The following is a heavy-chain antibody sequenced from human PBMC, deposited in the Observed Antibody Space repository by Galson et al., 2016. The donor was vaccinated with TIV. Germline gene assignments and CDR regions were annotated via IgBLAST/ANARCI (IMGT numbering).Heavy chain of an antibody. CDR2: IIPLISAS. CDR1: GDTFNTYA. J-gene: IGHJ5*02. Sequence: SVKVSCKVSGDTFNTYAVSWVRQAPGQGLEWIGTIIPLISASSSAQRFQGRVTITADESTTTVFMELSSLRIDDMAVYYCARDLGATYFDYGWGRYGYTDLDPWGQGTLVTVSS. D-gene: IGHD3-16*01. V-gene: IGHV1-69*11. CDR3: ARDLGATYFDYGWGRYGYTDLDP.